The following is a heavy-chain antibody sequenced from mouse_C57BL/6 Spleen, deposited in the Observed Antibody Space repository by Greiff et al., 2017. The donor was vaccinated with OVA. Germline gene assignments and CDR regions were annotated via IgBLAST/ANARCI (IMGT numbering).Heavy chain of an antibody. CDR1: GFSLTSYG. CDR2: IWRGGST. V-gene: IGHV2-5*01. J-gene: IGHJ1*03. D-gene: IGHD1-1*01. Sequence: QVQLQQSGPGLVQPSQSLSITCTVSGFSLTSYGVHWVRQSPGKGLEWLGVIWRGGSTDYNAAFMSRLSITKDNSKSQVFFKMNSLQADDTAIYYCAKNPHYYGSSYGYFDVWGTGTTVTVSS. CDR3: AKNPHYYGSSYGYFDV.